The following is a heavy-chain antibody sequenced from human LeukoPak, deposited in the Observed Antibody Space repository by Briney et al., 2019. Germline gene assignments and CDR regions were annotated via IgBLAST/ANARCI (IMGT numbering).Heavy chain of an antibody. CDR1: GGSISSSFYY. V-gene: IGHV4-39*01. CDR2: ICHSGST. D-gene: IGHD6-19*01. Sequence: KASETLSLTCTVSGGSISSSFYYWGWIRQPPGKGLEWIGSICHSGSTYYNPSLKSRVTISVDTSKNQFSLKLNSVTAADTAVYYCARSSGWYAREYFQHWGQGTLVTVSS. J-gene: IGHJ1*01. CDR3: ARSSGWYAREYFQH.